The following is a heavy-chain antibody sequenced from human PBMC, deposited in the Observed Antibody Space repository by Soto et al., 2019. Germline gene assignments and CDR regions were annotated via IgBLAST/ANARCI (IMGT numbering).Heavy chain of an antibody. D-gene: IGHD2-15*01. J-gene: IGHJ6*03. Sequence: SGPTLVNPTQTLTLNCTFSRFSLSTSGMCESWIRQPPGKALEWLARIDWDDDKYYSTSLKTRLTMSKDTSKNQVVLTMTNMDPVDTATYYCARNLGYCSGGSCYSKRNYYYYMDVWGKGTTVTVSS. V-gene: IGHV2-70*11. CDR3: ARNLGYCSGGSCYSKRNYYYYMDV. CDR1: RFSLSTSGMC. CDR2: IDWDDDK.